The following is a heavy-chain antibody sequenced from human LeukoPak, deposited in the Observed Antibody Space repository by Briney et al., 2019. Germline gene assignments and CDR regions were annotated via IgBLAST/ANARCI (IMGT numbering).Heavy chain of an antibody. J-gene: IGHJ4*02. Sequence: PGGSLRLSCAASGFTFSSYWMHWVRQAPGEGLVWVSRVNSEGGDATYADSVKGRFTISRDNAKKTSYLEMNSLSAHDTAVYYCGRLGDSHGGYVRFDHSGQATLLSVPS. V-gene: IGHV3-74*01. D-gene: IGHD5-12*01. CDR1: GFTFSSYW. CDR2: VNSEGGDA. CDR3: GRLGDSHGGYVRFDH.